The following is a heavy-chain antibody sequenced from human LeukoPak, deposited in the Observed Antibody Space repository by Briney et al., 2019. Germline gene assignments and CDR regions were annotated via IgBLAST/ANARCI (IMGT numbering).Heavy chain of an antibody. CDR2: ISYDGSNK. CDR1: GFTFSSYG. CDR3: ARGVFSHWFDP. J-gene: IGHJ5*02. V-gene: IGHV3-30*03. Sequence: GGSLRLSCAASGFTFSSYGIHWVRQAPGKGLEWVAVISYDGSNKYYADSVKGRFTISRDNSKNTLYPQMNSLRAEDTAVYYCARGVFSHWFDPWGQGTLVIVSS.